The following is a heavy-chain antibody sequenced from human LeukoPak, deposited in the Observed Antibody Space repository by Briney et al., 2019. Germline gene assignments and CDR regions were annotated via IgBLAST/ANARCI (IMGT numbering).Heavy chain of an antibody. D-gene: IGHD1-26*01. CDR2: IYYTGST. CDR3: ARDRGYSAYFDY. V-gene: IGHV4-39*02. Sequence: SETLSLTCSVSGASLSTSPYYWGWLRQPPGKGLEWIGNIYYTGSTYYNVSLNSRVTISIDTSKNLFSLRLNSMTAADTAVYYCARDRGYSAYFDYWGQGTLVTVSS. CDR1: GASLSTSPYY. J-gene: IGHJ4*02.